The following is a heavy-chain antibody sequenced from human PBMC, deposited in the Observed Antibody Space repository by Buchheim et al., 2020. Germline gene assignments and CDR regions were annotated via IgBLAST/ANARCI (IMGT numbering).Heavy chain of an antibody. J-gene: IGHJ5*02. CDR1: GGSISSGDYY. Sequence: QVQLQESGPGLVKPSQTLSLTCTVSGGSISSGDYYWSWIRQPPGKGQEWIGYIYYSGSTYYNPSLKSRVTMSVDTSKNQFSLELSSVTAAGTAVYYCARGSGLNYYDTSGYYSWFDPWGQGTL. V-gene: IGHV4-30-4*01. D-gene: IGHD3-22*01. CDR2: IYYSGST. CDR3: ARGSGLNYYDTSGYYSWFDP.